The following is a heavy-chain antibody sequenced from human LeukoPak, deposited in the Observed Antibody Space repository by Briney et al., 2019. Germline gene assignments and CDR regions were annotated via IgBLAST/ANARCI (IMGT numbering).Heavy chain of an antibody. CDR2: IYYSGST. CDR1: GRSISSSSYY. Sequence: SETLSLTCTVSGRSISSSSYYWGWIRQPPGKGLEWIGRIYYSGSTYYNPSLKSRVTISVDTSKNQFSLKLSSVTAADTAVYYCARDFRAFGYYYDSSGYNWFDPWGQGTLVTVSS. CDR3: ARDFRAFGYYYDSSGYNWFDP. D-gene: IGHD3-22*01. J-gene: IGHJ5*02. V-gene: IGHV4-39*07.